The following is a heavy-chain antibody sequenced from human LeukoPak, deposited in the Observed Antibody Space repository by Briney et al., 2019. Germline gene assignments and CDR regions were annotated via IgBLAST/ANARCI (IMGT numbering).Heavy chain of an antibody. V-gene: IGHV3-9*01. J-gene: IGHJ4*02. D-gene: IGHD2-2*01. CDR1: GFIFNNYA. CDR3: ARDPTADDY. Sequence: GGSLRLSCAGSGFIFNNYAMHWVRQPPGKGLEWVSGISWNSGSIDYADSVKGRFTISRDNAKNSLFLQMNSLRAEDTAIYYCARDPTADDYWGQGTLVTVSS. CDR2: ISWNSGSI.